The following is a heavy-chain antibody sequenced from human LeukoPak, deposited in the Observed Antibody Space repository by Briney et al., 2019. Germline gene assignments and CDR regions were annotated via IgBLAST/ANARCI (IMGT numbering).Heavy chain of an antibody. Sequence: GGSLRLSCAASGFTFSSYAMSWVRQAPGKGLEWVSAISGSGGSTYYADSVKGRFTISRDNSKNTLYPQMNSLRAEDTAVYYCAKVPPYYCSSTSCRSSHYYYYYGMDVWGQGTTVTVSS. CDR3: AKVPPYYCSSTSCRSSHYYYYYGMDV. D-gene: IGHD2-2*01. J-gene: IGHJ6*02. CDR1: GFTFSSYA. V-gene: IGHV3-23*01. CDR2: ISGSGGST.